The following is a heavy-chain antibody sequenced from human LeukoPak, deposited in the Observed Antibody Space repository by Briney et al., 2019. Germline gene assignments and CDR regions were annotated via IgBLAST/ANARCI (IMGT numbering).Heavy chain of an antibody. V-gene: IGHV1-46*01. D-gene: IGHD5-24*01. J-gene: IGHJ6*02. Sequence: GASVKVSCKASGYTFTNYYIHWVRQAPGQGLEWMGLINPSGGTTTYAQKFQGRITMTRDTSTSTVYLELSSLRSEDTAIFYCARDRPMQVWSRRPNNYLGLDVWGQGTTVTVSS. CDR3: ARDRPMQVWSRRPNNYLGLDV. CDR2: INPSGGTT. CDR1: GYTFTNYY.